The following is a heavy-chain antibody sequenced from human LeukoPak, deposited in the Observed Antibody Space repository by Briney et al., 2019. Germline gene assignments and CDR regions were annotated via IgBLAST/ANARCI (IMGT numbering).Heavy chain of an antibody. D-gene: IGHD5-18*01. CDR1: GFTFSNAW. CDR3: AKDRGRGYSFLN. CDR2: ISGSGGST. J-gene: IGHJ4*02. Sequence: GGSLRLSCAASGFTFSNAWMSWVRRAPGKGLEWVSAISGSGGSTYYADSVKGRFTISRDNSKNTLYLQMNSLRAEDTAVYYCAKDRGRGYSFLNWGQGTLVTVSS. V-gene: IGHV3-23*01.